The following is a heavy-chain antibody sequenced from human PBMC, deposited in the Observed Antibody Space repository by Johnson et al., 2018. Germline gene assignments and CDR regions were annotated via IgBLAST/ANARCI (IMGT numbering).Heavy chain of an antibody. J-gene: IGHJ3*02. V-gene: IGHV3-21*01. CDR2: ISSSSTYI. Sequence: VQLVESGGGLVKPGGSLRLSCAASGFTFSSYSMNWVRQAPGKGLEWVSSISSSSTYIYYTDSVKGRFAISRDNAQNSLYLQMNSLRAEDRAGYYCARVEGNYFESSGYPFDAFDIWGQGTTVTVSS. D-gene: IGHD3-22*01. CDR1: GFTFSSYS. CDR3: ARVEGNYFESSGYPFDAFDI.